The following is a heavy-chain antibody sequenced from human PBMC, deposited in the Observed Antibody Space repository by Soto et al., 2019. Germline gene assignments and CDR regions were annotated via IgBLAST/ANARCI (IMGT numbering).Heavy chain of an antibody. D-gene: IGHD4-17*01. V-gene: IGHV3-48*03. J-gene: IGHJ6*02. CDR3: AETNYGYFFHAGLDV. CDR1: GFTFSSYE. CDR2: ISSSGSTI. Sequence: PGGSLRLSCAASGFTFSSYEMNWVRQAPGKGLEWVSYISSSGSTIYYADSVKGRFTISRDNAKNSLYLQMNSLRAEDTAVYYCAETNYGYFFHAGLDVWGQGTTVTVSS.